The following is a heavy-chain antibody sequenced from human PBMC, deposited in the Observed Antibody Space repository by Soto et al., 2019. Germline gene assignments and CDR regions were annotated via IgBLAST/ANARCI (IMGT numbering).Heavy chain of an antibody. Sequence: GASVKVSCKASGFTFTSSAMQWVRQARGQRLEWIGWIVVGSGNTNYAQKFQERVTITRDVSTSTAYMELSSLRSEDTAVYYCAALSGWYYGAFDIWGQGKMVTVSS. CDR2: IVVGSGNT. CDR3: AALSGWYYGAFDI. V-gene: IGHV1-58*02. CDR1: GFTFTSSA. J-gene: IGHJ3*02. D-gene: IGHD6-19*01.